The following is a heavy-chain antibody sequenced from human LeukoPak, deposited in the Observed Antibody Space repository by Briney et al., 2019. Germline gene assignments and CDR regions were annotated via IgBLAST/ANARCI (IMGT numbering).Heavy chain of an antibody. CDR1: GFTFSTYS. CDR3: AELGITMIGGV. V-gene: IGHV3-48*04. J-gene: IGHJ6*04. D-gene: IGHD3-10*02. CDR2: ISSSSSTI. Sequence: GALRLSCAASGFTFSTYSMNWVRQAPGKGLEWISYISSSSSTIYYADSVKGRFTISRDNAKNSLYLQMNSLRAEDTAVYYCAELGITMIGGVWGKGTTVTISS.